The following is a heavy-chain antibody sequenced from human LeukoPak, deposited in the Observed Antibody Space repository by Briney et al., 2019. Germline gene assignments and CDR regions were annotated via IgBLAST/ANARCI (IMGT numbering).Heavy chain of an antibody. CDR3: ARPRGCGSARCNNFDY. D-gene: IGHD2-2*01. CDR1: GFDFSGFS. J-gene: IGHJ4*02. V-gene: IGHV3-7*01. Sequence: GGSLRLSCVVSGFDFSGFSMSWVRQAPGKGLEWVAVMDEYGSDIFYVESVKGRFIISRANARNSLYLQMNNLRAEDTAVYYCARPRGCGSARCNNFDYWGQGTLVTVSS. CDR2: MDEYGSDI.